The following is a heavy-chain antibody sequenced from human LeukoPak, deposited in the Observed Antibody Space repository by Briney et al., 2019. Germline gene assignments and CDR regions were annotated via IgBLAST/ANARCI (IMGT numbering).Heavy chain of an antibody. Sequence: TLSLTCAVSGGSFSSGGYSWSWIRQPPGKALEWLARIDWDDDKFYSTSLKTRLTISKDTSKNQVVLTMTNMDPVDTATYYCARTVVDTAMVGYFDYWGQGTLVTVSS. V-gene: IGHV2-70*16. CDR1: GGSFSSGGYS. J-gene: IGHJ4*02. CDR2: IDWDDDK. CDR3: ARTVVDTAMVGYFDY. D-gene: IGHD5-18*01.